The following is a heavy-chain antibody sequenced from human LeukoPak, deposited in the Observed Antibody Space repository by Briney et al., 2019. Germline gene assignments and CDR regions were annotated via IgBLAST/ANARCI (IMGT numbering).Heavy chain of an antibody. CDR2: INHSGST. Sequence: SETLSLTCAVYGGSFSGYYWSWIRRPPGKGLEWIGAINHSGSTNYNPSLKSRVTISLDTSKNLFSLKLSSVTAADTAVYYCARERGRPIFGVVKHWFDPWGQGNLVTVSS. V-gene: IGHV4-34*01. D-gene: IGHD3-3*01. J-gene: IGHJ5*02. CDR1: GGSFSGYY. CDR3: ARERGRPIFGVVKHWFDP.